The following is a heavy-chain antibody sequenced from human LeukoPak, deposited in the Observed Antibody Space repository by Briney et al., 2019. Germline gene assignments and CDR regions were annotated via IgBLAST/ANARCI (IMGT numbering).Heavy chain of an antibody. CDR3: ARADSSGYYYFDY. Sequence: SETLSLTCAVYGGSFSGYYWSWIRQPPGKGLEWIGEINHSGSTNYNPSLKSRVTISVDTSKNQFSLKLSSVTAADTAVYYCARADSSGYYYFDYWGQGILVTVSS. D-gene: IGHD3-22*01. CDR2: INHSGST. V-gene: IGHV4-34*01. CDR1: GGSFSGYY. J-gene: IGHJ4*02.